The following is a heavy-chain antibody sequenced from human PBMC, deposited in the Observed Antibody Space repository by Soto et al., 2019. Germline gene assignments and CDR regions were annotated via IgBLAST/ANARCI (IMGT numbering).Heavy chain of an antibody. CDR1: GFTFGSYA. CDR2: ISGRGGRT. J-gene: IGHJ6*03. D-gene: IGHD6-6*01. Sequence: GGSLRLSCAASGFTFGSYAMSWARQAPGKGLEWVSAISGRGGRTYYADSVKGRFTISRDNSKNTLYLQMNSLRAEDTAVYYCAKFVRSLPGDYYYYMDVWGRGTTVTVSS. V-gene: IGHV3-23*01. CDR3: AKFVRSLPGDYYYYMDV.